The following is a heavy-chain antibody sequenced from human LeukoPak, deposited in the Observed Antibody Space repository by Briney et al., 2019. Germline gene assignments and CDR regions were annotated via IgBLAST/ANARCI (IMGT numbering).Heavy chain of an antibody. CDR2: IWYDGSNK. CDR1: GFTFSSYG. J-gene: IGHJ4*02. Sequence: PGGSLRLSCAASGFTFSSYGMHWVRQAPGKGLECVAVIWYDGSNKYYADSVKGRFTISRDNAKNSLYLQMNSLRAEDTAVYYCARVGEYQLLPDYWGQGTLATVSS. D-gene: IGHD2-2*01. CDR3: ARVGEYQLLPDY. V-gene: IGHV3-33*01.